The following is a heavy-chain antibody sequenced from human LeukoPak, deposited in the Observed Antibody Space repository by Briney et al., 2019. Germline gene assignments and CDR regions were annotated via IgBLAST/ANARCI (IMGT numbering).Heavy chain of an antibody. Sequence: SETLSLTCTVSGVSVSSYCWSWIRQFPGKGLEWIGYIYFSGSTSYNPSLESRVTMSLDTSQNQFSLKLSSVTAADTAVYYCARGGYSSAYYYFDYWGQGTLVTVSS. V-gene: IGHV4-59*08. CDR1: GVSVSSYC. D-gene: IGHD3-22*01. CDR2: IYFSGST. CDR3: ARGGYSSAYYYFDY. J-gene: IGHJ4*02.